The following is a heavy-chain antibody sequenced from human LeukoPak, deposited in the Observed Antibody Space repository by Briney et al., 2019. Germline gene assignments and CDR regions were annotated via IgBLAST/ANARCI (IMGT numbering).Heavy chain of an antibody. J-gene: IGHJ3*02. D-gene: IGHD6-6*01. CDR2: IIPIFGTA. Sequence: SVKVSCKASGGTFSSYAISWVRQAPGQGLEWMGRIIPIFGTANYAQKFQGRVTITTDESTSTAYMELSSLRSEDTAVYYCAREIHMIAARPGRLLAFDIWGQGTMVTVSS. CDR3: AREIHMIAARPGRLLAFDI. V-gene: IGHV1-69*05. CDR1: GGTFSSYA.